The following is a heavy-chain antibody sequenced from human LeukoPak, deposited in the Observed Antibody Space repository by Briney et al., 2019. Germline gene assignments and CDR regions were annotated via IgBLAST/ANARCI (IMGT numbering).Heavy chain of an antibody. Sequence: SSETLSLTCTGGSLSPYYWSWMRQSPGKGLEWIAQIHYTGGATYNPSLMSRVTISVDTSNNHLSLRLSSVTAADTAVYYCTRHAQTYYYGMDVWGQGTTVTVSS. V-gene: IGHV4-59*08. CDR2: IHYTGGA. CDR3: TRHAQTYYYGMDV. J-gene: IGHJ6*02. CDR1: GSLSPYY.